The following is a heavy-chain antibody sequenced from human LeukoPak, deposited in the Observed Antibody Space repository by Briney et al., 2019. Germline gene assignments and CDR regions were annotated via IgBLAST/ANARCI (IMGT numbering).Heavy chain of an antibody. CDR3: ARGVVQAARFDP. CDR2: IYTSGST. CDR1: GGSISSGSYY. D-gene: IGHD2-2*01. Sequence: SQTLSLTCTVSGGSISSGSYYWSWIRQPAGKGLEWIGRIYTSGSTNYNPSLKSRVTISVDTSKNQFSLKLSSVTAADTAVYYCARGVVQAARFDPWGQGTLVTVSS. J-gene: IGHJ5*02. V-gene: IGHV4-61*02.